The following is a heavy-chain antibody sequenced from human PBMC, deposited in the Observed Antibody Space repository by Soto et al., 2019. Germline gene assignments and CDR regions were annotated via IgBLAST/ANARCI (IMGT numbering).Heavy chain of an antibody. D-gene: IGHD6-13*01. Sequence: GSLRLYGAASVFTCSSYSMNWVRQAPGKGLEWVSSISSSSSYIYYADSVKGRFTISRDNAKNSLYLQMNSLRAEDTAVYYCARSPSGSSWSFDYWGQGTLVTVSS. CDR3: ARSPSGSSWSFDY. CDR1: VFTCSSYS. V-gene: IGHV3-21*01. J-gene: IGHJ4*02. CDR2: ISSSSSYI.